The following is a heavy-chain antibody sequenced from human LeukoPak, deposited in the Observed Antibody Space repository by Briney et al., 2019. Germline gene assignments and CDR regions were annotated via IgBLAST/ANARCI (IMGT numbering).Heavy chain of an antibody. Sequence: ASVKVSCKASGYTFTGYYMPWVRQAPGQGLEWMGWINPDSGGTRSAQKFQGRVTMTRDTSIGTAYMELSRLRSDETVVYYSARGARVDATAGGWFDTWGQGTLVTVTS. CDR1: GYTFTGYY. CDR3: ARGARVDATAGGWFDT. J-gene: IGHJ5*02. CDR2: INPDSGGT. V-gene: IGHV1-2*02. D-gene: IGHD2-15*01.